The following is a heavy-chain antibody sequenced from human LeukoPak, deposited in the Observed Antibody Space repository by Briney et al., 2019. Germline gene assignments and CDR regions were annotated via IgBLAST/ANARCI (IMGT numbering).Heavy chain of an antibody. V-gene: IGHV3-11*06. CDR2: ISSSNRYT. Sequence: GGSLRLSCAASGFTFSDYYMSWIRHAPGKGLEWVSYISSSNRYTNYADSVKGRFTISRDNAKHSLYPQMNSLRDEDSAVYYCARDFGRLGSWSIDYWGQGTLVTVSS. CDR3: ARDFGRLGSWSIDY. J-gene: IGHJ4*02. D-gene: IGHD6-13*01. CDR1: GFTFSDYY.